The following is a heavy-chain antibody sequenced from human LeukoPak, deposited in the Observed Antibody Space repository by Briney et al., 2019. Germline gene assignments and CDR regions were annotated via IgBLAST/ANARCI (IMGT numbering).Heavy chain of an antibody. D-gene: IGHD6-13*01. Sequence: GESLKISCKGSGYSFTSYWIGWVRQMPGKGLEWMGIIYPGDSDTRYSPSFQGQVTISADKSISTAYLQWSSLKASDTAMYYCATTGLYSSSWYGSDAFDIWGQGTMVTVSS. V-gene: IGHV5-51*01. CDR1: GYSFTSYW. CDR2: IYPGDSDT. CDR3: ATTGLYSSSWYGSDAFDI. J-gene: IGHJ3*02.